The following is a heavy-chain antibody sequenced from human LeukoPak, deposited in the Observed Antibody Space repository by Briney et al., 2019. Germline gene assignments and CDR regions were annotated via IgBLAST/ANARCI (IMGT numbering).Heavy chain of an antibody. J-gene: IGHJ6*02. D-gene: IGHD3-3*01. V-gene: IGHV1-2*06. CDR1: GYTFTSYG. Sequence: ASVKVSCKASGYTFTSYGISWVRQAPGQGLEWMGRINPNSGGTNYAQKFQGRVTMTRDTSISTAYMELSSLRSEDTAVYYCARTKSYDFWSGYYTGYYYYGMDVWGQGTTVTVSS. CDR3: ARTKSYDFWSGYYTGYYYYGMDV. CDR2: INPNSGGT.